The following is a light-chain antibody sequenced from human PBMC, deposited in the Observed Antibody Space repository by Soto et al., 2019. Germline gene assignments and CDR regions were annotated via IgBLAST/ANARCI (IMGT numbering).Light chain of an antibody. CDR1: QSVRSNC. CDR3: QQYGRPPQT. Sequence: EIVLTQSPGTLSLSPGERATLSCMASQSVRSNCLAWYQHKPGQAPRLLIYGTSSRATDIPDRFTGSGSGTDFTLTISRLEPEDFAVYSCQQYGRPPQTFGQGTKVDNK. J-gene: IGKJ1*01. CDR2: GTS. V-gene: IGKV3-20*01.